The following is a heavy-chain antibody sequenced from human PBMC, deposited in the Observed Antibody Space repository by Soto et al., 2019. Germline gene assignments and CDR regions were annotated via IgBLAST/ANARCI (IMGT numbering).Heavy chain of an antibody. V-gene: IGHV4-34*01. D-gene: IGHD2-15*01. CDR1: GGSFSGYY. CDR2: INHSGST. CDR3: ASAAPRYCSGGSCYSGRDS. J-gene: IGHJ4*02. Sequence: QVQLQQWGAGLLKPSETLSLTCAVYGGSFSGYYWSWIRQPPGKGLEWIGEINHSGSTNYNPSLTSRVTISVDTSKNHVSLQLSSVTAADTAVYYCASAAPRYCSGGSCYSGRDSWGQGTLVTVSS.